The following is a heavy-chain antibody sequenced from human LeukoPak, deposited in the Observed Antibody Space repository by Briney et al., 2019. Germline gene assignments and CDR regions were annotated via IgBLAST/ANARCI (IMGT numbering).Heavy chain of an antibody. Sequence: ASVKVSCRASGYTFTSYYMHWVRQAPGQGLEWMGIINPSGGSTSYAQKFQGRVTMTRDTSTSTVYMELSSLRSEDTAVYYCAREEATDAFDIWGQGTMVTVSS. CDR1: GYTFTSYY. V-gene: IGHV1-46*01. CDR2: INPSGGST. J-gene: IGHJ3*02. CDR3: AREEATDAFDI.